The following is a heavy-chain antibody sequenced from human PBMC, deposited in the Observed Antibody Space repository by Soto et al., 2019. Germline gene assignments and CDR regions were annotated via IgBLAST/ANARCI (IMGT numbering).Heavy chain of an antibody. CDR2: ISYRGST. Sequence: SETLSLTCNVSGGSFNGYSWSWFRQTSGKGLEWIGDISYRGSTSYSPSLKSRLMISLDTSNNQFSLKVASVTAADTAVYYCARALLGFSYGYGGYFDPWGPGTLVTVSS. V-gene: IGHV4-34*01. J-gene: IGHJ4*02. CDR1: GGSFNGYS. D-gene: IGHD3-16*01. CDR3: ARALLGFSYGYGGYFDP.